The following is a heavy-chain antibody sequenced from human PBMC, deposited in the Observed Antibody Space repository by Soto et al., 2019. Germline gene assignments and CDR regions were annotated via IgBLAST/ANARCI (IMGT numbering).Heavy chain of an antibody. V-gene: IGHV3-33*01. J-gene: IGHJ3*02. CDR2: IWYDGSNK. CDR1: GFTFSSYG. Sequence: GGSLRLSCAASGFTFSSYGMHWVRQAPGKGLEWVAVIWYDGSNKYYADSVKGRFTISRDNSKNTLYLEMNSLRAEDTAVYYCAREVVVPAATAAFDIWGQGTLVTVSS. CDR3: AREVVVPAATAAFDI. D-gene: IGHD2-2*01.